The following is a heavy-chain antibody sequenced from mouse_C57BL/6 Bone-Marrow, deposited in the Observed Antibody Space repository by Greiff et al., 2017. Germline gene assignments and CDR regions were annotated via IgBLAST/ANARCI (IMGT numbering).Heavy chain of an antibody. Sequence: EVQLQESGPELVKPGASVKIPCKASGYTFTDYNMDWVKQSHGKSLEWIGDIDPNNGGTNYNQKFKGKATLTVDQSSSTAYMELSSLTSEDTAVYYCASISSGYVLMDYWDQGTSVTVSS. J-gene: IGHJ4*01. CDR2: IDPNNGGT. CDR3: ASISSGYVLMDY. D-gene: IGHD3-2*02. CDR1: GYTFTDYN. V-gene: IGHV1-18*01.